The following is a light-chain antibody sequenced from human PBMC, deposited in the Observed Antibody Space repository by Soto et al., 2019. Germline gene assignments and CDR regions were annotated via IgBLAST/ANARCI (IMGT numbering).Light chain of an antibody. J-gene: IGLJ2*01. CDR2: EVS. Sequence: QSVLTQPASVSGSPGQSITISCLGTSSDVGSYNRVSWYQQHPGKAPQVLIYEVSERPSGVSNRFSGSKSGNTASLTISGLQAEDEAEYYCCSYAGSRTHVLFGGGTQLTVL. CDR1: SSDVGSYNR. CDR3: CSYAGSRTHVL. V-gene: IGLV2-23*02.